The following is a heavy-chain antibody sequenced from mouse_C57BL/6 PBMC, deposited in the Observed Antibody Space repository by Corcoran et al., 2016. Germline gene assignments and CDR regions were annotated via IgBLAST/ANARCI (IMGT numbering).Heavy chain of an antibody. D-gene: IGHD2-5*01. J-gene: IGHJ2*01. V-gene: IGHV1-26*01. CDR1: GYTFTDYY. Sequence: EVQLQQSGPELVKPGASVKISCKASGYTFTDYYMNWVKQSHGKSLEWIGDINPNNGGTSYNQKFKGKATLTVDKSSSTAYMELRSLTSEDSAVYYCARERAYYSNFLDYWGQGTTLTVSS. CDR2: INPNNGGT. CDR3: ARERAYYSNFLDY.